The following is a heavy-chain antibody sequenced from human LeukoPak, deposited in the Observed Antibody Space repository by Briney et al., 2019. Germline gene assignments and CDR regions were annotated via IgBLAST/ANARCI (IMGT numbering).Heavy chain of an antibody. D-gene: IGHD2-15*01. CDR3: AREARHCSGGSCYYGDAPPHFDY. CDR1: GGSISSGGYY. V-gene: IGHV4-31*03. J-gene: IGHJ4*02. Sequence: SQTLSLTCTVSGGSISSGGYYWSWIRQHPGKGLEWIGYIYYSGSTYYNPSLKSRVTISVDTSKNQFSLKLSSVTAAGTAVYYCAREARHCSGGSCYYGDAPPHFDYWGQGTLVTVSS. CDR2: IYYSGST.